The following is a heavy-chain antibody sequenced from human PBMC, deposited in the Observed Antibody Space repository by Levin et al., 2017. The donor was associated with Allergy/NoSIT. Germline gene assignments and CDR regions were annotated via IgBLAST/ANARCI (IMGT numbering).Heavy chain of an antibody. V-gene: IGHV3-23*01. CDR3: AKDRSPSEGSYPGPRVFDY. D-gene: IGHD3-16*02. CDR1: GFTFSSYA. CDR2: ISGSGGST. J-gene: IGHJ4*02. Sequence: GGSLRLSCAASGFTFSSYAMSWVRQAPGKGLEWVSAISGSGGSTYYADSVKGRFTISRDNSKNTLYLQMNSLRAEDTAVYYCAKDRSPSEGSYPGPRVFDYWGQGTLVTVSS.